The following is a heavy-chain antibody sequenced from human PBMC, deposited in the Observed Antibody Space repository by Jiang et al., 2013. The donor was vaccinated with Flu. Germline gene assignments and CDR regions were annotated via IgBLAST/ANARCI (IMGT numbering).Heavy chain of an antibody. CDR3: AREQFMRGSGYYYGVGY. CDR2: INPNSGGT. J-gene: IGHJ4*02. CDR1: GYTFTGYY. V-gene: IGHV1-2*04. Sequence: GAEVKKPGASVKVSCKASGYTFTGYYMHWVRQAPGQGLEWMGWINPNSGGTNYAQKFQGWVTMTRDTSISTAYMELSRLRSEDTAVYYCAREQFMRGSGYYYGVGYWGQGTLVTVSS. D-gene: IGHD3-22*01.